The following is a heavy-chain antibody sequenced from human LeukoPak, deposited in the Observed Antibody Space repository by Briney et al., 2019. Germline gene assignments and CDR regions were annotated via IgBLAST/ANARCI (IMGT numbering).Heavy chain of an antibody. CDR3: ARGSPTGYYYYYMDV. CDR1: GYTFTSYG. J-gene: IGHJ6*03. CDR2: IIPIFGTA. V-gene: IGHV1-69*06. Sequence: SVKVSCKASGYTFTSYGISWVRQAPGQGLEWMGGIIPIFGTANYAQKFQGRVTITADKSTSTAYMELSSLRSEDTAVYYCARGSPTGYYYYYMDVWGKGTTVTVSS.